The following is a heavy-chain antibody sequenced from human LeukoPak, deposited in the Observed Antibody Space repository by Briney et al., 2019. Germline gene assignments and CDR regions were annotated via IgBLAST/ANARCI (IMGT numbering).Heavy chain of an antibody. Sequence: ASLTVSCRTSGYTFTGYSMHWVRQAPGQGLEWMGRIIPNSGDTQLAQKFQGRVTMTRDTSISTVYMDLSGLTSDDSAIYYCARDSKYCTSTNCFHPFDSWGQGTLVTVSS. V-gene: IGHV1-2*02. CDR1: GYTFTGYS. CDR2: IIPNSGDT. CDR3: ARDSKYCTSTNCFHPFDS. D-gene: IGHD2-2*01. J-gene: IGHJ4*02.